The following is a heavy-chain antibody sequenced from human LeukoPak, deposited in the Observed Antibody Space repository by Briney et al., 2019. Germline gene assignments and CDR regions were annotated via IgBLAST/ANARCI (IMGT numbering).Heavy chain of an antibody. CDR3: ARRTQLRLADAFDI. CDR2: IYYSGST. Sequence: PSETLSLTCTVSGGSISSYYWSWIRQPPGKGLEWIGYIYYSGSTNYNPSLKSRVTISVDTSKNQFSLELSSVTAADTAVYYCARRTQLRLADAFDIWGQGTMVTVSS. V-gene: IGHV4-59*08. CDR1: GGSISSYY. J-gene: IGHJ3*02. D-gene: IGHD5-18*01.